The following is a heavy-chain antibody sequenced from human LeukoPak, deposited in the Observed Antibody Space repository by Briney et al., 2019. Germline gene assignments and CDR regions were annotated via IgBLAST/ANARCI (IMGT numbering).Heavy chain of an antibody. J-gene: IGHJ5*02. CDR1: GFTFSSYS. V-gene: IGHV3-48*04. CDR3: ARDITGRGWFDP. Sequence: GGSLRLSCAASGFTFSSYSMNWVRQAPGKGLEWVSYISSSGSAISYADSVKGRFTISRDNPKKSLYLQMSSLRAEDTAVYYCARDITGRGWFDPWGQGTLVTVSS. CDR2: ISSSGSAI. D-gene: IGHD1-14*01.